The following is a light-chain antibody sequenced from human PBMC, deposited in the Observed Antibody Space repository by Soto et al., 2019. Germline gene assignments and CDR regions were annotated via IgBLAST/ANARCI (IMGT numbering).Light chain of an antibody. J-gene: IGKJ4*01. CDR2: GAS. CDR1: QSISDT. CDR3: HQRSKWPLT. V-gene: IGKV3-15*01. Sequence: EIVMSQSLATLPVCPGGRATLSCRARQSISDTLAWSQQKPGQAPRLLIHGASARATGFPSRFSGSGSGTDFTLTISRLEAEDFAVYYCHQRSKWPLTFGGGTKVDIK.